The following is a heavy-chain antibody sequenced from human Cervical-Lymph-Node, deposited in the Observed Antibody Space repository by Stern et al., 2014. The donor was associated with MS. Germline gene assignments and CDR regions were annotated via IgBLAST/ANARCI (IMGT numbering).Heavy chain of an antibody. CDR2: TYYRSKWYN. Sequence: QVQLQQSGPGLVKPSQTLSLTCAISGDSVSSNTAAWNWIRQSPSRGLEWLGRTYYRSKWYNEYAASVISRITVHPDKSQNPVSLQLNSVTPEDTAVYYCTRGKGGSAPASRWAEEWGQGTLVTVSS. D-gene: IGHD2-15*01. J-gene: IGHJ4*02. CDR1: GDSVSSNTAA. CDR3: TRGKGGSAPASRWAEE. V-gene: IGHV6-1*01.